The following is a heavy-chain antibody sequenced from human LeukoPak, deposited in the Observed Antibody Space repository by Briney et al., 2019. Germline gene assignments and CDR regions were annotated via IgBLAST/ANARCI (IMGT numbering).Heavy chain of an antibody. J-gene: IGHJ3*02. D-gene: IGHD3-10*01. CDR3: ARSMVRGVIITNRAFDI. CDR1: GGTFSSYA. Sequence: ASVKVSCKASGGTFSSYAISWVRQAPGQGLEWMGWINPNSGGTNYAQKFQGRVTMTRDTSISTAYMELSRLRSDDTAVYYCARSMVRGVIITNRAFDIWGQGTMVTVSS. CDR2: INPNSGGT. V-gene: IGHV1-2*02.